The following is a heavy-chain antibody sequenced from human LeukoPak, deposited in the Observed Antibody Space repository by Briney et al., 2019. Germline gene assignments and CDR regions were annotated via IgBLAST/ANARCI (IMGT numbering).Heavy chain of an antibody. V-gene: IGHV3-23*01. Sequence: GGSLRLSCAASGFNFSNYAMTWVRQAPGKGLEWVSGVTGSSSNTYCADSVKGRFTISRDNSKNMLYLEMNSLRVEDTAIYYCAKDRSSSTSCSNYWGRGTLVTVSS. CDR1: GFNFSNYA. D-gene: IGHD2-2*01. CDR3: AKDRSSSTSCSNY. CDR2: VTGSSSNT. J-gene: IGHJ4*02.